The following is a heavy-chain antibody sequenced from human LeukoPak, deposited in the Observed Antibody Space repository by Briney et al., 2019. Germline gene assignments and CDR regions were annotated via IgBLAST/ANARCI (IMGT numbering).Heavy chain of an antibody. J-gene: IGHJ4*02. D-gene: IGHD1/OR15-1a*01. Sequence: GGSLRLSCAASGFTFDDYGMSWVRQAPGKGLEWVSGINWNGGSTGYVDSVKGRFTISRDNAKNSLYLQMNSMRADDTAVYYCARRTALEQYFDYWGQGTLVTVSS. CDR3: ARRTALEQYFDY. CDR2: INWNGGST. V-gene: IGHV3-20*04. CDR1: GFTFDDYG.